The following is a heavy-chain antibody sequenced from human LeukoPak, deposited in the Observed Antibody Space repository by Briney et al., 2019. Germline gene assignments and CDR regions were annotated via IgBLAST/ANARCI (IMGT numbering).Heavy chain of an antibody. D-gene: IGHD3-22*01. J-gene: IGHJ4*02. CDR2: ISSSGSYI. V-gene: IGHV3-21*01. Sequence: KAGGSLRLSCAASEFTFSSYNMNWVRQAPGKGLEWVSSISSSGSYIYYADSVKGRFTISRDNAKNSLYLQMNSLRAEDTAVYYCAREGYYDSSGPIDYWGQGTLVTVSS. CDR1: EFTFSSYN. CDR3: AREGYYDSSGPIDY.